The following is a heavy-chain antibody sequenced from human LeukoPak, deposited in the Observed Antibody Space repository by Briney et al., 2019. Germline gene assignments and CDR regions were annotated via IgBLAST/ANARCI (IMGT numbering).Heavy chain of an antibody. CDR2: INEGGNEK. CDR3: ARHPNSNWDY. D-gene: IGHD6-13*01. V-gene: IGHV3-7*03. CDR1: GFTFRNYW. Sequence: PGGSLRLSCAASGFTFRNYWMSWVRQVPGKGLEWVVNINEGGNEKNYVGSVKGRFTASRDNAQNSLYLQMNSLRVEDTAVYYCARHPNSNWDYWGQGTLVTVSS. J-gene: IGHJ4*02.